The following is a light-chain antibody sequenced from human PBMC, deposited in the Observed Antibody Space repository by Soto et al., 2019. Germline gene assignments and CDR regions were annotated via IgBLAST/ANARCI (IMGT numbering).Light chain of an antibody. J-gene: IGKJ1*01. CDR1: QSVRNNY. V-gene: IGKV3-20*01. Sequence: EIVLTQSPGTLSLSPGERATLSCRASQSVRNNYLAWYQQKPGQAPRLLIYAASGRATGIPDRFSGSGSGTDFTLTISRLEPEDFAEYHCQQYGSSPWTFGQGTKVDIK. CDR3: QQYGSSPWT. CDR2: AAS.